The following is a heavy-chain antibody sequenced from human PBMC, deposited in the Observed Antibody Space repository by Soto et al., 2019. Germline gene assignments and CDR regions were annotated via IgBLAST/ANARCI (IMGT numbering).Heavy chain of an antibody. CDR2: IYYSGST. D-gene: IGHD5-12*01. CDR3: AGDVDIVATTTFDY. CDR1: GGSISSYY. J-gene: IGHJ4*02. V-gene: IGHV4-59*01. Sequence: SETLSLTCTVSGGSISSYYWSWIRQPPGKGLEWIGYIYYSGSTNYNPSLKSRVTISVDTSKNQFSLKLSSVTAADTAVYYCAGDVDIVATTTFDYWGQGTLVTVSS.